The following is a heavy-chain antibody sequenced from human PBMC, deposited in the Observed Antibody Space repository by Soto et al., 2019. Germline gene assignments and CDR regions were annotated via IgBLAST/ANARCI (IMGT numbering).Heavy chain of an antibody. CDR1: GGSISSYY. Sequence: SETLSLTCTVSGGSISSYYWSWIRQPPGKGLEWIGYIYYSGSTNYDPSLKSRVTISVDTSKNQFSLKLSSVTAADTAVYYCARGRGISGWYSYYYGMDVWGQGTTVTVSS. J-gene: IGHJ6*02. V-gene: IGHV4-59*01. CDR3: ARGRGISGWYSYYYGMDV. D-gene: IGHD6-19*01. CDR2: IYYSGST.